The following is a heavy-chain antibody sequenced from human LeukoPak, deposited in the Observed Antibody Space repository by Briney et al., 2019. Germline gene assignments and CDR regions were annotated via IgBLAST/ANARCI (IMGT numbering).Heavy chain of an antibody. CDR2: IKSKTDGGAT. Sequence: GGSLRLSCAASGFTFSNAWMSWVRQAPGKGLEWVGRIKSKTDGGATDYAAPVKARFTISRHDSKNTLNLQMNSLKTEDTAVYYCTTLDGGLLWFGELEMNCGQGTLVTVSS. CDR1: GFTFSNAW. CDR3: TTLDGGLLWFGELEMN. D-gene: IGHD3-10*01. J-gene: IGHJ4*02. V-gene: IGHV3-15*01.